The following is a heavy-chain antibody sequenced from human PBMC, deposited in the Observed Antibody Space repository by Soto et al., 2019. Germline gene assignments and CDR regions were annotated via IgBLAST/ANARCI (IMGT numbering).Heavy chain of an antibody. CDR1: GGSISSGDYY. D-gene: IGHD3-16*01. Sequence: PSETLSLTCTVSGGSISSGDYYWSWIRQPPGKGMEWIGYIYYSGSTYYNPSLKSRVTISVDTSKNQFSLKLSSVTAADTAVYYCARVRCYYVIDYWGQGTLVNVSS. CDR3: ARVRCYYVIDY. CDR2: IYYSGST. V-gene: IGHV4-30-4*01. J-gene: IGHJ4*02.